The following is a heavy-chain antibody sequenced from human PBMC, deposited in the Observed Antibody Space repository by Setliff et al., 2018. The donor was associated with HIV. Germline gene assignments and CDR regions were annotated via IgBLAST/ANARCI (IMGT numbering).Heavy chain of an antibody. Sequence: SETLSLTCTVSGGSIRVDNYFWGWIRQPPGKGLEWIGIMNSKGESLYNASFTNGVLISIDTSKNRFSLTMTSVTAADTAVYYCARHRQISDWFDPWGQGILVTV. D-gene: IGHD3-10*01. J-gene: IGHJ5*02. CDR2: MNSKGES. CDR3: ARHRQISDWFDP. V-gene: IGHV4-39*01. CDR1: GGSIRVDNYF.